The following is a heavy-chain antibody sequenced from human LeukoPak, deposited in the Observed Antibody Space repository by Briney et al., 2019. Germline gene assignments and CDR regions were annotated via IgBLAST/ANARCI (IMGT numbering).Heavy chain of an antibody. CDR1: GFTFSSYA. D-gene: IGHD4-17*01. CDR2: ISYDGSNK. J-gene: IGHJ4*02. CDR3: ATEDYGDRGGFDY. V-gene: IGHV3-30-3*01. Sequence: GGSLRLSCAASGFTFSSYAMHWVRQAPGKGLEWVAVISYDGSNKYYADSVKGRFTISRDNSKNTLYLQMNSLRAEDTAAYYCATEDYGDRGGFDYWGQGTLVTVSS.